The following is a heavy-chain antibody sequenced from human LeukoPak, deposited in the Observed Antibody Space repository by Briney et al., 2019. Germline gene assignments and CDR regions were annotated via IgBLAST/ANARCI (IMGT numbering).Heavy chain of an antibody. CDR3: ARGGLAEKSNWFDP. D-gene: IGHD3/OR15-3a*01. J-gene: IGHJ5*02. CDR2: INPNSGGT. Sequence: ASVKASCKASGYTFTGYYMHWVRQAPGQGLEWMGWINPNSGGTNYAQKFQGRVTMTRDTSISTAYMELSRLRSDDTAVYYCARGGLAEKSNWFDPWGQGTLVTVSS. V-gene: IGHV1-2*02. CDR1: GYTFTGYY.